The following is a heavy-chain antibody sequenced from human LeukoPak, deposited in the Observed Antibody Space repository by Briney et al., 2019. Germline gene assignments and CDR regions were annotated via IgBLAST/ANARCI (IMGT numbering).Heavy chain of an antibody. CDR2: INHSGST. CDR3: ARGSMVVTAIRHWYFDL. V-gene: IGHV4-34*01. J-gene: IGHJ2*01. D-gene: IGHD2-21*02. CDR1: GGSFSGYY. Sequence: PSETLSLTCAVYGGSFSGYYWSWIRQPPGKGLEWIGEINHSGSTNYNPSLKSRVTISVDTSKNQFSLKLSSVTAADTAVYYCARGSMVVTAIRHWYFDLWGRGTLVTVSS.